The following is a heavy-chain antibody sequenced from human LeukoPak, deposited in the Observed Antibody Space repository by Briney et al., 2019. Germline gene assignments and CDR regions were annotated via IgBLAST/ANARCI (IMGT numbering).Heavy chain of an antibody. V-gene: IGHV3-7*01. J-gene: IGHJ4*02. CDR2: IKQDGSEK. Sequence: GGSLRLSCAASGFTFSSYRMSWVRQAPGKGLEWVANIKQDGSEKYYVDSVKGRFTISRDNAKNSLYLQMNSLRAEDTAVYYCASDYYDFWSGYFDYWGQGTLVTVSS. CDR3: ASDYYDFWSGYFDY. D-gene: IGHD3-3*01. CDR1: GFTFSSYR.